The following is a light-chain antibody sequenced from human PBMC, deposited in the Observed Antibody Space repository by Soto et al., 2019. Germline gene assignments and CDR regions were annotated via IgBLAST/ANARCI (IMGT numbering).Light chain of an antibody. CDR2: DAP. Sequence: DIQMTQSPSSLSASVGDRVTITCQASQGISNYLNWYQQKPGKAPKLLIYDAPHLETGVPSRFSGSGSWTDFLFTISSVHQEDIATYYCQHYDNVPPLTFGEGTNVEIK. V-gene: IGKV1-33*01. CDR1: QGISNY. J-gene: IGKJ4*01. CDR3: QHYDNVPPLT.